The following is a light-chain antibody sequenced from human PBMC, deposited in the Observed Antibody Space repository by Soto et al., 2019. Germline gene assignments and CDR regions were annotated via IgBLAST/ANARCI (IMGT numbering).Light chain of an antibody. CDR1: SSSIGAGYE. Sequence: QSVLTQPPSVSGAPGQRVTISCSGTSSSIGAGYEVHWYHQLPGTAPKLVVSGNGNRPSGVPDRLSASKSGTSASLAITGLQAEDEANYYCNSYTTLSNRVFGPGTKVTVL. V-gene: IGLV1-40*01. CDR3: NSYTTLSNRV. J-gene: IGLJ1*01. CDR2: GNG.